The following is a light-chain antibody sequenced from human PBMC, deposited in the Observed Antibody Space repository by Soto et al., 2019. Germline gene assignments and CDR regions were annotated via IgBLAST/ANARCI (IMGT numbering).Light chain of an antibody. CDR2: GAS. J-gene: IGKJ3*01. CDR1: QTMKSEY. Sequence: EIVLTQSPGTLSLSPGERAALSCRASQTMKSEYLAWSQQKPGQAPRLLIHGASSRATGIPDRFSGSGSGKDFTLTIIRLEPNYFAVYYCQVYGIFFGPGTKVDVK. V-gene: IGKV3-20*01. CDR3: QVYGIF.